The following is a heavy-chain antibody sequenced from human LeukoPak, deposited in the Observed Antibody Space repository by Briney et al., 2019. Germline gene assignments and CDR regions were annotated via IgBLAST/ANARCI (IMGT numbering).Heavy chain of an antibody. V-gene: IGHV3-48*03. CDR2: ISSDGHVG. CDR1: GFSFASYE. Sequence: GGSLRLSCAASGFSFASYEMNWVRQAPGKGLEWVSHISSDGHVGRYVDSVRGRFTMSRDNAKDLLFLQMNGPRAEDTAVYYCARDTLNGPFVISLDYWGQGALVTVSS. D-gene: IGHD3-9*01. CDR3: ARDTLNGPFVISLDY. J-gene: IGHJ4*02.